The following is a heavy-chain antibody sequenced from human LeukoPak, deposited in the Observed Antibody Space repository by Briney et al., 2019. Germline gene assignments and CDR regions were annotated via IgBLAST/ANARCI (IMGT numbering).Heavy chain of an antibody. D-gene: IGHD3-22*01. CDR3: VTVYYVGSGFDVHY. J-gene: IGHJ4*02. V-gene: IGHV3-23*01. CDR1: RFTFTTWH. Sequence: PGGSLTLSCRASRFTFTTWHMRGVRQAPGKGLESVSDIRGSGGSTYYADSVKGRFTISRDDSKSTLYLQMNSLRAEDTAVYRGVTVYYVGSGFDVHYWGQGTLVTVSS. CDR2: IRGSGGST.